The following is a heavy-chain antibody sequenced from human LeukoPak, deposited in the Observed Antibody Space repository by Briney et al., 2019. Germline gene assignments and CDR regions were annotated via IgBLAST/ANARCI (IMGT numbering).Heavy chain of an antibody. CDR1: GYTFTSYG. J-gene: IGHJ4*02. CDR3: ARDGTWGRYHYDSTGNDYYFDY. CDR2: LSPYNGNK. Sequence: ASVKVSCKASGYTFTSYGISWVRQAPGQGLEWMGWLSPYNGNKNYAQKFQGRLTMTTDLSTSTAYMEVRSLRSDDTAVYHCARDGTWGRYHYDSTGNDYYFDYWGQGTLVTVSS. V-gene: IGHV1-18*01. D-gene: IGHD3-22*01.